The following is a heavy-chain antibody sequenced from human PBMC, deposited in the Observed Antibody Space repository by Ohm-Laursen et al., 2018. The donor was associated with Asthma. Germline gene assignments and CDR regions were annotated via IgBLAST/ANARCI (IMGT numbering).Heavy chain of an antibody. CDR3: AKDRYSSGWYSGDYYYYGMDV. CDR1: GFTFSSYG. D-gene: IGHD6-19*01. J-gene: IGHJ6*02. CDR2: ISYDGSDK. V-gene: IGHV3-30*18. Sequence: SLRLSCTASGFTFSSYGMHWVRQAPGKGLEWVAVISYDGSDKSYPDSVKGRFTISRDNAKNTLYLQMNSLRAEDTAVYYCAKDRYSSGWYSGDYYYYGMDVWGQGTTVTVSS.